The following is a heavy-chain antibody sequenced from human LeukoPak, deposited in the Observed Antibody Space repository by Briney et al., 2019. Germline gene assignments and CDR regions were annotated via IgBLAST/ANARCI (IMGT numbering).Heavy chain of an antibody. CDR3: ARGGNEYYYYGMDV. J-gene: IGHJ6*02. D-gene: IGHD1-14*01. Sequence: GGSLRLSYAATGFTFSNYAMSWVRQAPGKGLECVSTISGSDGNTYYADSVKGRFTISRDTSKNTLYLQMNSLRSEDTAVYYCARGGNEYYYYGMDVWGQGTTVTVSS. V-gene: IGHV3-23*01. CDR2: ISGSDGNT. CDR1: GFTFSNYA.